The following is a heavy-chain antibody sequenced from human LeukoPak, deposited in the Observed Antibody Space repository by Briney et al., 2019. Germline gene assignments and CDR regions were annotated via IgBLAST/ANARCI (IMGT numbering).Heavy chain of an antibody. Sequence: GGSLRLSCAASGFTLSSYAMHWVRQAPGKGLEYVSAISSNGGSTYYANSVKGRFTISRDNSKNTLYLQMGSLRAEDMAVYDSAREGEDTAIDYWGQGTLVTVSS. V-gene: IGHV3-64*01. CDR3: AREGEDTAIDY. CDR2: ISSNGGST. J-gene: IGHJ4*02. D-gene: IGHD5-18*01. CDR1: GFTLSSYA.